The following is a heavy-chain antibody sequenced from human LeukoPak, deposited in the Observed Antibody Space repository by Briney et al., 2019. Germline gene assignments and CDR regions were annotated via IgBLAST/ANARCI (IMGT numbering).Heavy chain of an antibody. V-gene: IGHV4-39*01. Sequence: PSETLSLTCTVSGGSISSSSYYWGWIRQPPGRGLEWIGSIYYSGNTYYNPSLKSRVTISVDTSKNQFSLKLGSVTAADTAVYYCARRRTATVDFDYWGQGTLVTVSS. J-gene: IGHJ4*02. D-gene: IGHD4-23*01. CDR1: GGSISSSSYY. CDR3: ARRRTATVDFDY. CDR2: IYYSGNT.